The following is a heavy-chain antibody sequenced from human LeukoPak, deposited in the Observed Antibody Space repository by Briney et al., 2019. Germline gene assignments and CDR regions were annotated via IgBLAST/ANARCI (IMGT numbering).Heavy chain of an antibody. D-gene: IGHD3-10*01. CDR3: ARLTTGYPYYFDD. J-gene: IGHJ4*02. CDR2: VYSSGST. CDR1: GGSITNYY. V-gene: IGHV4-59*08. Sequence: SETLSLTCTVSGGSITNYYWSWLRQPPGKGLEWIGYVYSSGSTNYNPSLRNRVTLSVDTSKNQLSLNLTSVTAADTAVYYCARLTTGYPYYFDDWGQGTLVTVSS.